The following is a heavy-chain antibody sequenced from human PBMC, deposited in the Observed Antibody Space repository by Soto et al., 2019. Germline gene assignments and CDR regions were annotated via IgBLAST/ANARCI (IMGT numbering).Heavy chain of an antibody. CDR3: ASAAFPYAPTYYFDY. J-gene: IGHJ4*02. CDR1: GGTFSSYA. V-gene: IGHV1-69*12. CDR2: IIPIFGTA. Sequence: QVQLVQSGAEVKKPGSSVKVSCKASGGTFSSYAISWVRQAPGQGLEWMGGIIPIFGTANYAQKFQGRVTSTADESTSTAYMELSSLRSEDTAVYYCASAAFPYAPTYYFDYWGQGTLVTVSS. D-gene: IGHD3-16*01.